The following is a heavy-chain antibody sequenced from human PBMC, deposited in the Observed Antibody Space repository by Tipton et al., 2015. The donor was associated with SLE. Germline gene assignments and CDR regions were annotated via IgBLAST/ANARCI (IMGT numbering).Heavy chain of an antibody. V-gene: IGHV3-23*03. Sequence: SLRLSCAASGFTFSSYAMSWVRQAPGKGLEWVSVIYSGGSTYYADSAKGRFTFSRDDSKNTLYLQMNSLRAEDTAVYYCAKDGAGTYFQHWGQGTLVTVSS. CDR2: IYSGGST. D-gene: IGHD6-13*01. CDR3: AKDGAGTYFQH. CDR1: GFTFSSYA. J-gene: IGHJ1*01.